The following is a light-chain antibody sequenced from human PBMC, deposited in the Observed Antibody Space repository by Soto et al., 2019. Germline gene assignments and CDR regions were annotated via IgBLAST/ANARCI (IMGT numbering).Light chain of an antibody. Sequence: EIVMTQSPATLSVSPGERATLSCRASQSVSSYLAWYQQKPGQAPRLLIYGASTRATGIPARFSGSGSGTDFTLTISSLEPEDFALYYCQQRSNWPITFGQGTRLEIK. J-gene: IGKJ5*01. CDR1: QSVSSY. CDR2: GAS. V-gene: IGKV3-11*01. CDR3: QQRSNWPIT.